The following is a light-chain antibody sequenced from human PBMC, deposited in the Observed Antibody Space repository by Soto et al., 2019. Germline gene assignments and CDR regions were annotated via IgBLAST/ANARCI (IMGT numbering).Light chain of an antibody. J-gene: IGKJ1*01. V-gene: IGKV3-20*01. CDR1: QSITNSE. Sequence: EIVLTQSPGTLSLSPGERATLSCKASQSITNSELAWYQQRPGQAPRLLIYGASSRATGIPDRFSGGAAGTDFTITISRLEPADFAGYYCQQHGATFGQGTKVEIK. CDR2: GAS. CDR3: QQHGAT.